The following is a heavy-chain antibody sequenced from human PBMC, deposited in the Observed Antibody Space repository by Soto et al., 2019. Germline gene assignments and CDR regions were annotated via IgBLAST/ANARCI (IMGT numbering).Heavy chain of an antibody. CDR2: IGTAGDT. CDR3: ARGCSSTSCYYYYYYGMDV. CDR1: GFTFSSYD. J-gene: IGHJ6*02. D-gene: IGHD2-2*01. Sequence: VQLVESGGGLVQPGGSLRLSCAASGFTFSSYDMHWVRQATGKGLEWVSAIGTAGDTYYPGSVKGRFTISRENAKNSLYLQMNSLRAEDTAVYYCARGCSSTSCYYYYYYGMDVWGQGTTVTVSS. V-gene: IGHV3-13*01.